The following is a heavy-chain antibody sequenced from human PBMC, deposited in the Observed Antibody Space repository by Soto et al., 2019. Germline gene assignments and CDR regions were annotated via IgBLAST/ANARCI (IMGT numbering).Heavy chain of an antibody. J-gene: IGHJ5*02. CDR2: ISSSSSYT. CDR1: GFTFSDYY. CDR3: ARDRLAYYDFWSGYYDNWFDP. Sequence: WGSLRLSCAASGFTFSDYYMSWIRQAPGKGLEWVSYISSSSSYTNYADSLKGRFTISRDNAKNSLYLQMNSLRAEDTAVYYCARDRLAYYDFWSGYYDNWFDPWGQGTLVTVYS. D-gene: IGHD3-3*01. V-gene: IGHV3-11*06.